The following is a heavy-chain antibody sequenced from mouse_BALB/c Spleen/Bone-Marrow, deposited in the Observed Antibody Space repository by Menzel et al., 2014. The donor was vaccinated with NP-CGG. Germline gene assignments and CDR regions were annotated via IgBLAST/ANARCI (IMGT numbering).Heavy chain of an antibody. CDR3: ARSGSYYYGAYWYFDV. CDR2: IYPGDGST. CDR1: GYTFTSYD. V-gene: IGHV1S56*01. J-gene: IGHJ1*01. Sequence: QVQLQQPGPEPVEPGALVKISCRASGYTFTSYDINWVKQRPGQGLEWIGWIYPGDGSTMYNEKFKGKATLTADKSSSTAYMQLSSLTSENSAVYFCARSGSYYYGAYWYFDVWGAGTTVTVSS. D-gene: IGHD1-1*01.